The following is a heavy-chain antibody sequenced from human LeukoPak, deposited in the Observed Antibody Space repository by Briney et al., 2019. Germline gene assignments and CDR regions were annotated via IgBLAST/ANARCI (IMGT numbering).Heavy chain of an antibody. D-gene: IGHD6-19*01. Sequence: PGGSLRLSCAASGFTFSTYWMNWFRQTPGKGLEWVAKIKADGGEKDHVASVKGRFTISRDNAKNSLYLQMNSLRVEDTAVYYCARDPSGWYFVDYWGQGTLVTVSS. J-gene: IGHJ4*02. CDR2: IKADGGEK. V-gene: IGHV3-7*01. CDR3: ARDPSGWYFVDY. CDR1: GFTFSTYW.